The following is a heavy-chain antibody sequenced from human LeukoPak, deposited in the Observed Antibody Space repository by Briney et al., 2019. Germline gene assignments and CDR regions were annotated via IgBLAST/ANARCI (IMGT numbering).Heavy chain of an antibody. D-gene: IGHD2-21*01. V-gene: IGHV4-34*01. CDR3: ARDRIDFDY. CDR2: INHSGST. J-gene: IGHJ4*02. CDR1: GGSFSGYY. Sequence: SETLSLTCAVYGGSFSGYYWSWIRQPPGKGLEWIGEINHSGSTNYNPSLKSRVTISVDTSKNQFSLKLSSVTAADTAVYYCARDRIDFDYWGQGTLVTVSP.